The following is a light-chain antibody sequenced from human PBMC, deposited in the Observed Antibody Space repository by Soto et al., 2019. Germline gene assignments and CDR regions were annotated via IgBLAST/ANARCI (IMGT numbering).Light chain of an antibody. V-gene: IGKV3-11*01. CDR1: QSVGNN. CDR3: RHHANWPLT. Sequence: EVVLRLSPATLSFERVERATLSCRASQSVGNNLAWYQQKPGQAPGLLIYEASTRATGIPARFSGSGSGTDFTLTISSLEPEDFAVYYCRHHANWPLTFGGGTKV. CDR2: EAS. J-gene: IGKJ4*01.